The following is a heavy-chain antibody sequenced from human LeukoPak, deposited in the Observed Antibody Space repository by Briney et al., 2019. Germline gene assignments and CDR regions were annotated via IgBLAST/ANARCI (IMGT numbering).Heavy chain of an antibody. CDR1: GFTFSSYA. D-gene: IGHD1-1*01. Sequence: GGSLRLSCSASGFTFSSYAMHWVRQAPGKGLEYVSAISSDGGTTYYADSMKGRFTISRDNSKNTLYLQMSSLRTEDAAVYYCVKGERFINYYFDYWGQGTLVTVSS. CDR3: VKGERFINYYFDY. V-gene: IGHV3-64D*06. J-gene: IGHJ4*02. CDR2: ISSDGGTT.